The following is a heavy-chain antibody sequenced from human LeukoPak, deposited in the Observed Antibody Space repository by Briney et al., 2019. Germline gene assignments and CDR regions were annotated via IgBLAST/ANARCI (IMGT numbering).Heavy chain of an antibody. V-gene: IGHV3-7*01. D-gene: IGHD2-15*01. CDR1: GFTFSSYW. Sequence: GGSLRLSCAASGFTFSSYWMSWVRQPPGKGLEWVANIKQDGSEKYYVDSVKGRFTISRDNAKNSLYLQMNSLRAEDTAVYYCARPGPTLNYCSGGSCYRRGNWFDPWGQGTLVTVSS. CDR3: ARPGPTLNYCSGGSCYRRGNWFDP. J-gene: IGHJ5*02. CDR2: IKQDGSEK.